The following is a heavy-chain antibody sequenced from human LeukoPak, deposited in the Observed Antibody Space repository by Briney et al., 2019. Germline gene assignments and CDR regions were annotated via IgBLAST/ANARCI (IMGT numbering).Heavy chain of an antibody. J-gene: IGHJ6*03. Sequence: GASVKVSCKASGYTFSSYGISWVRQAPGQGLEWMGWISAYNDNTNYAQKFQGRVTMTTDTSTSTAYMELRSLRSDDTAVYYCARDPDGEVVVHYYMDVWGKGTTVTISS. CDR3: ARDPDGEVVVHYYMDV. CDR2: ISAYNDNT. CDR1: GYTFSSYG. V-gene: IGHV1-18*01. D-gene: IGHD3-22*01.